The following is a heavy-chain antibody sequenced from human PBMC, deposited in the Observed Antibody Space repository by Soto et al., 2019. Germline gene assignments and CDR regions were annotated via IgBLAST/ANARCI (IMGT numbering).Heavy chain of an antibody. D-gene: IGHD3-3*01. Sequence: QITLKESGPTLVKPTQTLTLTCAFSGFSLTTVGVGVGWIRQPPGKALEWLALIYWDDDKRYSPSLKTRLSITKDTSKNQVVLMMTNMDPVDTGTYYCAHRRAFIGVVYGMDVWGQGTPVTVSS. V-gene: IGHV2-5*02. CDR2: IYWDDDK. CDR1: GFSLTTVGVG. J-gene: IGHJ6*02. CDR3: AHRRAFIGVVYGMDV.